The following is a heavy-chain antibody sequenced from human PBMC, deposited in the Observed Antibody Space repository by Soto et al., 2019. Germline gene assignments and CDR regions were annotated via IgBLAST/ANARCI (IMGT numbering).Heavy chain of an antibody. V-gene: IGHV4-59*08. J-gene: IGHJ4*02. CDR3: ARHAYGGNSVFDY. CDR2: IYYSGST. CDR1: GGSISSYY. D-gene: IGHD4-17*01. Sequence: QVQLQESGPGLVKPSETLSLTCTVSGGSISSYYWSWIRQPPGKGLEWIGYIYYSGSTNYNPSLKSRVPISVDTSKNQFSLKLISVTAADTAVYYCARHAYGGNSVFDYWGQGTLVTVSS.